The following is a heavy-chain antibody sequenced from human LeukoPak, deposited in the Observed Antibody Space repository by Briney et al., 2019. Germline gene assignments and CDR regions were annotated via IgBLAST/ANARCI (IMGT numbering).Heavy chain of an antibody. D-gene: IGHD6-19*01. CDR1: GSTVTSYG. V-gene: IGHV1-18*01. CDR2: ISAYNGNT. Sequence: ASVKVSCKASGSTVTSYGIIWLSQAPGQGLEWMGWISAYNGNTNYAQQLQGRVTMTTDTSTSTAYLELRSLRSDDTAVYYCAKGRGSGWHYYYYGMDVWGQGTTVTVSS. CDR3: AKGRGSGWHYYYYGMDV. J-gene: IGHJ6*02.